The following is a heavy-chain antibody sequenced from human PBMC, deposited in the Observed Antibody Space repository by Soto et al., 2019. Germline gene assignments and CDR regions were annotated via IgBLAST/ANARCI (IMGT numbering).Heavy chain of an antibody. D-gene: IGHD5-18*01. Sequence: GASVKVSCKASGYTFRDYDLNWVRQASGQGLEWMGWMNPNSGNTAYAQKFQGRVTMTRDTSINTAYMELTSLRSEDTAVYYCARRARIGKQLWLPFDYWAQGTLVTVSS. CDR3: ARRARIGKQLWLPFDY. CDR1: GYTFRDYD. V-gene: IGHV1-8*01. CDR2: MNPNSGNT. J-gene: IGHJ4*02.